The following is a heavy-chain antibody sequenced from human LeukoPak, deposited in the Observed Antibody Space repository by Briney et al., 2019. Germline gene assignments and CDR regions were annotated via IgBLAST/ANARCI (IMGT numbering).Heavy chain of an antibody. CDR1: GYSFTSDW. V-gene: IGHV5-10-1*01. J-gene: IGHJ5*02. Sequence: GESLTTSCKGSGYSFTSDWISWVRQMPGKGLEWMGRIDPSDSYTNYSPSFQGHVTISADKSISTAYLQWSSLKASDTAMYYCARSLDSGYVHLVVSWGQGTLVTVSS. CDR3: ARSLDSGYVHLVVS. D-gene: IGHD5-12*01. CDR2: IDPSDSYT.